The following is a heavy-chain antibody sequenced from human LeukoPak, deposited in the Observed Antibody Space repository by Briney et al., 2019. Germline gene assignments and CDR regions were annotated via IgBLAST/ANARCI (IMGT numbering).Heavy chain of an antibody. CDR2: ISGSGSST. Sequence: GGPLSLSCAASGFTFSSYAMSWVAKPQGRGLGGVSAISGSGSSTYYANSVKGRFTISRDNSKNTLYLQVNSLRAEDTAVYYCASHCSGGSCYFWGQGTLVSVSS. D-gene: IGHD2-15*01. CDR3: ASHCSGGSCYF. J-gene: IGHJ4*02. CDR1: GFTFSSYA. V-gene: IGHV3-23*01.